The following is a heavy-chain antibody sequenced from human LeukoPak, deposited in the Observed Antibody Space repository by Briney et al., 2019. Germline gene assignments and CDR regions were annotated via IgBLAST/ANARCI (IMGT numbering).Heavy chain of an antibody. CDR2: IYSSGNT. CDR3: ARVLTAVVGPYYFDF. D-gene: IGHD6-19*01. CDR1: GGSINRNY. V-gene: IGHV4-4*07. Sequence: SETLSLTCTVSGGSINRNYWSWIRQPAGKGLEWIGRIYSSGNTNYNPSLNSRVTMSVDTSKNQFSLKLTSVTAADTAVYYCARVLTAVVGPYYFDFWGQGTLVTVSS. J-gene: IGHJ4*02.